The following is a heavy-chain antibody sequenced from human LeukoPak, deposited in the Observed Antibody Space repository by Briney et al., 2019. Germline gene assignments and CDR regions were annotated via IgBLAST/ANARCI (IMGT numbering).Heavy chain of an antibody. CDR1: AGAFTFYT. Sequence: ASVKLSCTASAGAFTFYTISMVRQPPAQGHELVGMVILILGRANYAQEFQGRVTITADKSTSTAYMELSSLGSEDTAVYYCARSDDARHYYYDGMDVWGQGTTVTVSS. V-gene: IGHV1-69*02. CDR2: VILILGRA. D-gene: IGHD1-1*01. CDR3: ARSDDARHYYYDGMDV. J-gene: IGHJ6*02.